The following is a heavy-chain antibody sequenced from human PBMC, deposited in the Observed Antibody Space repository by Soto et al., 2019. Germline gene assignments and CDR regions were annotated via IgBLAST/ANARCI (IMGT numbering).Heavy chain of an antibody. CDR3: ARQSLRRPFGRLTLVALDS. J-gene: IGHJ5*02. CDR1: GGSISSSSYY. CDR2: IYYSGST. V-gene: IGHV4-39*01. D-gene: IGHD3-16*01. Sequence: SETLSLTCTVSGGSISSSSYYWGWIRQPPGKGLEWIGSIYYSGSTYYNPSLKSRVTISVDTSKNQFSLRSVTAADTAVYSCARQSLRRPFGRLTLVALDSWGLGSLVTVSS.